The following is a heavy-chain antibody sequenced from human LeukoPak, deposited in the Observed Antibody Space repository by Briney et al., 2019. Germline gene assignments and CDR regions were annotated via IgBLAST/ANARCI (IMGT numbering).Heavy chain of an antibody. V-gene: IGHV6-1*01. Sequence: SQTLSLTCAISGDSVSSNSAAWNWIRQSPSRGLEWLGRTYYRSKWYDDSAVSVKSRITINPDTSKNQFSPQLSSVTPEDTAVYYCARGGRGGTVWYFDLWGRGTLVTVSS. D-gene: IGHD3-16*01. CDR3: ARGGRGGTVWYFDL. CDR2: TYYRSKWYD. CDR1: GDSVSSNSAA. J-gene: IGHJ2*01.